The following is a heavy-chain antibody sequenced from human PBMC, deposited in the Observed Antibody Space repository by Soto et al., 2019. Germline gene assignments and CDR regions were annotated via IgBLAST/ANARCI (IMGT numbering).Heavy chain of an antibody. CDR3: AKDHGSGGSCYDAFDI. J-gene: IGHJ3*02. V-gene: IGHV3-23*01. CDR2: ISGSGGST. D-gene: IGHD2-15*01. CDR1: GFTFSSYA. Sequence: GGSLRLSCAASGFTFSSYAMSWVRQAPGKGLEWVSAISGSGGSTYYADSVKGRFTISRDNSKNTLYLQMNSLRAEDTAVYYCAKDHGSGGSCYDAFDIWGQGTMVTVSS.